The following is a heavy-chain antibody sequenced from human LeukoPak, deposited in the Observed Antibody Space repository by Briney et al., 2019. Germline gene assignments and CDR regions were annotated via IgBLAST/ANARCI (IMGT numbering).Heavy chain of an antibody. CDR3: ATSARPLDY. Sequence: PGGSLRLSCAASGFTFSTYWMSWVRQAPGKGLQWVANIKHDGSDEYYVDSVRGRFTVSRDNAKNSLYLQMNSLRAEDTAIYYCATSARPLDYWGPGTLVTASS. CDR1: GFTFSTYW. CDR2: IKHDGSDE. V-gene: IGHV3-7*01. J-gene: IGHJ4*02.